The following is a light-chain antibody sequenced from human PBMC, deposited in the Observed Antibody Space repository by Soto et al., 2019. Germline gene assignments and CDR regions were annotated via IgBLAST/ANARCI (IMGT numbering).Light chain of an antibody. CDR1: SSDVGGCNY. Sequence: QSVLTQPASVSGSPGQSITISCTGTSSDVGGCNYVSWYQQLPGKAPKLMIYDVSNRPSGVSNRFSGSKSGNTASLTISGLQAEDAADYYCSSYTSSSTVVFGGGTKLTVL. CDR2: DVS. CDR3: SSYTSSSTVV. J-gene: IGLJ2*01. V-gene: IGLV2-14*01.